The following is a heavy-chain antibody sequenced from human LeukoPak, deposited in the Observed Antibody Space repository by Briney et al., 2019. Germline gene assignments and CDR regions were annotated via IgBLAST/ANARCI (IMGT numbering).Heavy chain of an antibody. J-gene: IGHJ4*02. D-gene: IGHD3-22*01. Sequence: PGGSLRLSCAASGFTFSSYAMSWVRQAQGKGLEWVSSITGSSASTYYADSVKGRFTISRDNSKNTLYLQMNSLRAEDMAVYFCAKLDYYDTHWGQGTLVTVSS. CDR2: ITGSSAST. CDR3: AKLDYYDTH. V-gene: IGHV3-23*01. CDR1: GFTFSSYA.